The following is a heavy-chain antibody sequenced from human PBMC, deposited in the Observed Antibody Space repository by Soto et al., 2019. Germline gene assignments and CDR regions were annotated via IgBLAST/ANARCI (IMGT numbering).Heavy chain of an antibody. D-gene: IGHD3-10*01. Sequence: ASVKVSCTASGYTFTSYYMHWVRQAPGQGLEWMGIINPSGGSTSYAQKFQGRVTMTRDNSKNTLYLQMSSLRAEDTALYHCVRDYYHFSGSYSDIPLDYWGQGALVTVSS. CDR3: VRDYYHFSGSYSDIPLDY. CDR1: GYTFTSYY. J-gene: IGHJ4*02. V-gene: IGHV1-46*01. CDR2: INPSGGST.